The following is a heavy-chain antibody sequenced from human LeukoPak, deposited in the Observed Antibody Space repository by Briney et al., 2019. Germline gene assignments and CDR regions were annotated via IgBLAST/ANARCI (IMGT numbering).Heavy chain of an antibody. V-gene: IGHV1-69*01. J-gene: IGHJ4*02. CDR3: ARGWLAETTVVTPYN. CDR2: IIPIFGKA. CDR1: EGSFSSYA. D-gene: IGHD4-23*01. Sequence: SVKVSCKASEGSFSSYAINWVRQAPGQGLEWMGGIIPIFGKANYAQKFQDRVAITAVESMSTVYMELSSLRSEDTAVYYCARGWLAETTVVTPYNWGQGTLVTVSS.